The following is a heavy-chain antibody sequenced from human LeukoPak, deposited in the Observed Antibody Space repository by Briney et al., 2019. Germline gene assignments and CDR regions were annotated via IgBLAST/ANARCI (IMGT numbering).Heavy chain of an antibody. D-gene: IGHD3-3*01. Sequence: ASVKVSCKASGYTFTGYYMHWVRQAPGKGLEWMGGFDPEDGETFYAQKFQGRVTMTEDTSTDTAYMELSSLRSEDTAIYYCARGPGEGGNSGYYNGKPEDPAEYYFDYWGQGTLVTVSS. CDR2: FDPEDGET. CDR1: GYTFTGYY. CDR3: ARGPGEGGNSGYYNGKPEDPAEYYFDY. V-gene: IGHV1-24*01. J-gene: IGHJ4*02.